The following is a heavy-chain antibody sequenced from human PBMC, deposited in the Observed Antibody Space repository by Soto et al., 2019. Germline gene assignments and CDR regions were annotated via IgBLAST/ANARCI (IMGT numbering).Heavy chain of an antibody. D-gene: IGHD6-6*01. V-gene: IGHV4-31*01. CDR2: IYYSGST. CDR3: ARYLAASTHNSYYRSGMDV. CDR1: GGSISSGGYY. Sequence: QVQLQESGPGLVKPSQTLSLTCTVSGGSISSGGYYWSWIRQHPGKGLEWIGYIYYSGSTYYNPSLKSPVTISLDTSTNPFSLKLSSVTAAHTAVDYCARYLAASTHNSYYRSGMDVSGQGTTVTVSS. J-gene: IGHJ6*02.